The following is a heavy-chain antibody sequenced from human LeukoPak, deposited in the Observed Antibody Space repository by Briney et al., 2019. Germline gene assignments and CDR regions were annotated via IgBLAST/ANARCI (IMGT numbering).Heavy chain of an antibody. D-gene: IGHD6-13*01. J-gene: IGHJ3*02. Sequence: GGSLRLSCSASGFTLSTYGMHWVRQAPGKGLEWVALIWYDGSNKFYLDSVKGRFTIPRDNSNNTLSLELKSLRVEDTGLYYCVRSTAAALNNIFDMWGQGTMVIVSS. CDR2: IWYDGSNK. CDR3: VRSTAAALNNIFDM. V-gene: IGHV3-33*01. CDR1: GFTLSTYG.